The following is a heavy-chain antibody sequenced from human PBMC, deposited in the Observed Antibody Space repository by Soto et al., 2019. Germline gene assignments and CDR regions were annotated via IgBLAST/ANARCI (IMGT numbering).Heavy chain of an antibody. CDR1: GGSISSGGYY. D-gene: IGHD6-19*01. V-gene: IGHV4-31*03. J-gene: IGHJ3*02. CDR2: IYYSGST. Sequence: SETLSLTCTVSGGSISSGGYYWSWIRQHPGKGLEWIGYIYYSGSTYYNPSLKSRVTISIDTSKNQFSLKLSSVTAADTAVYYCARDMFSSGWYGHYAFDIWGQGTMVTVS. CDR3: ARDMFSSGWYGHYAFDI.